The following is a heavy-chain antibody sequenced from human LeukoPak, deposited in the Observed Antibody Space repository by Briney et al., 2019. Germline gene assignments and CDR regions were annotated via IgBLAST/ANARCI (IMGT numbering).Heavy chain of an antibody. J-gene: IGHJ4*02. CDR1: GGSISSSSYY. CDR2: IYYSGST. Sequence: SETLSLTCTVSGGSISSSSYYWGWIRQPPGKGLEWIGSIYYSGSTYYNPSLKSRVTISVDTSKNQFSLKLSSVTAADTAVYYCAEGYGDQGYWGQGTLVTVSS. V-gene: IGHV4-39*01. D-gene: IGHD4-17*01. CDR3: AEGYGDQGY.